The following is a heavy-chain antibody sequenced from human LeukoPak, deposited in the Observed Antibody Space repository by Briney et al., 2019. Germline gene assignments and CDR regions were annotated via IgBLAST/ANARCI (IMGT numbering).Heavy chain of an antibody. J-gene: IGHJ5*02. Sequence: SVKVSCKASGGTFSSYAISWVRQAPGQGLEWMGGIIPIFGTANYAQKFQGRVTITADESTSTAYMELSSLRPEDTAVYYCARSSPNTIFGVVVYWFDPWGQGTLVTVSS. CDR1: GGTFSSYA. CDR2: IIPIFGTA. V-gene: IGHV1-69*13. CDR3: ARSSPNTIFGVVVYWFDP. D-gene: IGHD3-3*01.